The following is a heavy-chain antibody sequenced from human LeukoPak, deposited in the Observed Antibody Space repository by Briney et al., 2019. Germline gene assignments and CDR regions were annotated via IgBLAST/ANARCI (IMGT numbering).Heavy chain of an antibody. CDR2: ISWNSGSI. V-gene: IGHV3-9*01. D-gene: IGHD3-10*01. CDR3: ARCGEWFGEFRSDY. CDR1: GFTFDDYA. Sequence: SLRLSCAASGFTFDDYAMHWVRQAPGKGLEWVSGISWNSGSIGYADSVKGRFTISRDNAKNSLYLQMNSLRAEDTALYYCARCGEWFGEFRSDYWGQGTLVTVSS. J-gene: IGHJ4*02.